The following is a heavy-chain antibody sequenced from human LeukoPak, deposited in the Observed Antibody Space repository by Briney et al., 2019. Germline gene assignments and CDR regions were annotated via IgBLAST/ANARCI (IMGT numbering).Heavy chain of an antibody. CDR2: ISSNGGST. J-gene: IGHJ3*02. D-gene: IGHD4-17*01. Sequence: HTGGSLRLSCAASGFTFSSYAMHWVRQAPGKGLEYVSAISSNGGSTYYANSVKGRFTISRDNSKNTLYLQMGSLRAEDMAVYYCARRHDYGDYVLRGAFDIWGQGTMVTVSS. CDR3: ARRHDYGDYVLRGAFDI. V-gene: IGHV3-64*01. CDR1: GFTFSSYA.